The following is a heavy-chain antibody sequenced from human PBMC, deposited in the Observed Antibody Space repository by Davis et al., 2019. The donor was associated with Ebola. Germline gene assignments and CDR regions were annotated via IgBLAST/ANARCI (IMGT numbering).Heavy chain of an antibody. J-gene: IGHJ4*02. Sequence: MPGGSLRLSCAVYGGSFSGYYWSWIRQAPGKGLEWIGEIDHSGSTNYSPSLKSRVTVSVDTSKNQFSLRLSSVTAADTAVYYCARGQLTSNIVVVTASHFDYWGQGNLVTVSS. V-gene: IGHV4-34*01. CDR3: ARGQLTSNIVVVTASHFDY. CDR1: GGSFSGYY. CDR2: IDHSGST. D-gene: IGHD2-21*02.